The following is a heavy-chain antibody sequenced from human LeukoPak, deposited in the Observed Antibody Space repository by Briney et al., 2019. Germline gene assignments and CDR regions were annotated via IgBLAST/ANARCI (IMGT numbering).Heavy chain of an antibody. Sequence: PGGSLRLSCAASAFTFSSYTMNWVRQAPGKGLEWVGFIRSKAYGGTTEYAASVKGRFTISRDDSKSIAYLQMNSLRAEDTAVYYCASWEGYWGQGTLVTVSS. CDR2: IRSKAYGGTT. CDR1: AFTFSSYT. V-gene: IGHV3-71*01. CDR3: ASWEGY. D-gene: IGHD1-26*01. J-gene: IGHJ4*02.